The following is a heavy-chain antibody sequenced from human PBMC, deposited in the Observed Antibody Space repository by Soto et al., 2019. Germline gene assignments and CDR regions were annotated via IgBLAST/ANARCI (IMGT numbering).Heavy chain of an antibody. J-gene: IGHJ5*02. D-gene: IGHD4-17*01. CDR1: GGFISSGGW. CDR3: TRGDYGGYSGVWFEP. Sequence: SSETLSLTCAVSGGFISSGGWWTWVRQPPGKGLEWIGQIYHGGSTNYNPSLKSRVILSLDKSTNQFSLKLNSVNDADTAVYYCTRGDYGGYSGVWFEPWGQGTLVTVSS. V-gene: IGHV4-4*02. CDR2: IYHGGST.